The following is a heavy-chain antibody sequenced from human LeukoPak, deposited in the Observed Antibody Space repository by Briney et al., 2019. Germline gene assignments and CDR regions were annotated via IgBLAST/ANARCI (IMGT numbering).Heavy chain of an antibody. CDR1: GFTFNNYG. V-gene: IGHV3-30*02. CDR2: IRNDESKK. D-gene: IGHD2-2*02. CDR3: AKGYCRTTSCYMGDFDY. J-gene: IGHJ4*02. Sequence: PGGSLRLSCAASGFTFNNYGMHWVRQAPGKGLEWVAFIRNDESKKYYADSVKGRFTISRDNSKNTLYLQMNSLRPEDTAVYYCAKGYCRTTSCYMGDFDYWGQGTLVTVSS.